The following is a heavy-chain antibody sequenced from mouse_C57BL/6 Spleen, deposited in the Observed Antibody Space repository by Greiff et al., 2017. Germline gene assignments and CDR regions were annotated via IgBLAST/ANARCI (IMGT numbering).Heavy chain of an antibody. D-gene: IGHD1-1*01. CDR1: GYTFTSYW. V-gene: IGHV1-69*01. Sequence: QVQLQQPGAELVMPGASVKLSCKASGYTFTSYWMHWVKQRPGQGLEWIGEIDPSVSYTNYNQKFKGKSTLTVDKSSSTAYMQLSSLTSEDSAVYYCARNYYGSSGYFDVWGTGTTVTVSS. CDR2: IDPSVSYT. CDR3: ARNYYGSSGYFDV. J-gene: IGHJ1*03.